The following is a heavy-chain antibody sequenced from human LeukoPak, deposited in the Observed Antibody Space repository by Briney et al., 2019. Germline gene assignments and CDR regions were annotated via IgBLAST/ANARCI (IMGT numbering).Heavy chain of an antibody. CDR2: IKEDGSEK. V-gene: IGHV3-7*01. D-gene: IGHD3-3*01. CDR3: AKVGVRDFWSGYSPYYFDY. Sequence: PGGSLRLSCATSAFIFNNAWMSWVRQAPGKGLEWVANIKEDGSEKYYVDSVKGRFTISRDNAKNSLYLQMNSLRAEDTAVYYCAKVGVRDFWSGYSPYYFDYWGQGTLVTVSS. CDR1: AFIFNNAW. J-gene: IGHJ4*02.